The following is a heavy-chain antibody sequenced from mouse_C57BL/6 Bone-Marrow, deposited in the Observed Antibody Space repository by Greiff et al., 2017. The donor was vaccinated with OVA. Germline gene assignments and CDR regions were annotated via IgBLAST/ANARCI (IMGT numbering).Heavy chain of an antibody. J-gene: IGHJ1*03. CDR3: AREGSNYWYFDV. CDR2: LDPSDSYN. CDR1: GYTFTSYW. V-gene: IGHV1-50*01. Sequence: QVQLKQPGAELVKPGASVKLSCKASGYTFTSYWMQWVKQRPGQGLEWIGELDPSDSYNNYNQKFKGKATLTVDTSSSTAYMQLSSLTSEDSAVYYCAREGSNYWYFDVWGTGTTVTVSS. D-gene: IGHD1-1*01.